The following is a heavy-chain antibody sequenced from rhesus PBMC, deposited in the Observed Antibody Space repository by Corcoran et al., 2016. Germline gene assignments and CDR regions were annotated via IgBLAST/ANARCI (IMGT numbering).Heavy chain of an antibody. D-gene: IGHD6-43*01. CDR2: IYGSGSST. CDR3: AREDPGGIAAAGVDY. V-gene: IGHV4-169*02. Sequence: QLQLQESGPGLVKPSETLSVTCAVSGGSISSSYWSWIRQARGKGLEWIGYIYGSGSSTNYNPSLKSRVTRSVDPSKNHRSLKLSSVAAADTAMYYCAREDPGGIAAAGVDYWGQGVLVTVSS. J-gene: IGHJ4*01. CDR1: GGSISSSY.